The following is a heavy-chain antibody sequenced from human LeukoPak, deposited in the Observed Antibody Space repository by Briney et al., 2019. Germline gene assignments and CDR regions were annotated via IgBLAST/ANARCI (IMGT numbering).Heavy chain of an antibody. V-gene: IGHV3-30*04. CDR1: GFTFSSYA. CDR2: ISSDGSNK. D-gene: IGHD3-22*01. J-gene: IGHJ4*02. CDR3: ARGYDSSGYYFDY. Sequence: GGSLRLSCVASGFTFSSYAMHWVRQAPGKGLEWVAVISSDGSNKYYADSVKGRFTISRDSSKNTLYLQMNSLRAEDTAVYYCARGYDSSGYYFDYWGQGTLVTVSS.